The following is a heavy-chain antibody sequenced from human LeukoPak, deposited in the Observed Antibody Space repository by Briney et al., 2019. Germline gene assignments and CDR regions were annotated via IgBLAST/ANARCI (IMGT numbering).Heavy chain of an antibody. CDR2: ISTSGIYI. D-gene: IGHD2-15*01. CDR3: AKDIIGWSFDY. V-gene: IGHV3-21*04. CDR1: AFTFSSYS. J-gene: IGHJ4*02. Sequence: GGSLRLSCAASAFTFSSYSMNWVRQAPGKGLEWVSSISTSGIYIYYTDSVKGRFTISRDNSKNTMYLQMNSLRAEDTAVYYCAKDIIGWSFDYWGQGTLVTVSS.